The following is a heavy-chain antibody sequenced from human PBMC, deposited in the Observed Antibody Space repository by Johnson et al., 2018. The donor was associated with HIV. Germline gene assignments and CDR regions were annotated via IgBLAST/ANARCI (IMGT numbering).Heavy chain of an antibody. Sequence: MLLVESGGGLVQPGGSLSLSCAASGFTFSTYWMHWVRQPPGKGLVWVSRINSDGSGTTYADSVKGRFTISRDNAKNTLYLQINSLRAEDTAVYFCVREGPSERACFDFWGQGTSVTVSS. CDR2: INSDGSGT. CDR3: VREGPSERACFDF. CDR1: GFTFSTYW. V-gene: IGHV3-74*03. J-gene: IGHJ3*01.